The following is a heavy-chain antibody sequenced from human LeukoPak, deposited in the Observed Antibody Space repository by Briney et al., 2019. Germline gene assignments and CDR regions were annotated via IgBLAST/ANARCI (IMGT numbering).Heavy chain of an antibody. CDR3: ARSSLGSSDAFDI. D-gene: IGHD6-6*01. CDR2: ISYDGSNK. V-gene: IGHV3-30-3*01. Sequence: GGSLRLSCAASGFTFSSYAMHWVRQAPGKGLEWVAVISYDGSNKYYADSVKGRFTISRDNSKNTLYLQMNSLRAEDTAVYYCARSSLGSSDAFDIWGQGTMVTVSS. J-gene: IGHJ3*02. CDR1: GFTFSSYA.